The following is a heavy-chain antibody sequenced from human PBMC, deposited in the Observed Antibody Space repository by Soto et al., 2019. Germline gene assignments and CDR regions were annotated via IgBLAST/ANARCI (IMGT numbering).Heavy chain of an antibody. V-gene: IGHV3-30*18. Sequence: QVQLVESGGGVVQPGRSLRLSCAASGFTFSSFGMHWVRQAPGKGLEWVAVASYDGSYKYYADSVKGRFTISRDNSKNTRYLQMNSLRAEDTAVYYCAKERSGVATTPDFDYWGQGTLVTVSS. J-gene: IGHJ4*02. CDR3: AKERSGVATTPDFDY. D-gene: IGHD5-12*01. CDR1: GFTFSSFG. CDR2: ASYDGSYK.